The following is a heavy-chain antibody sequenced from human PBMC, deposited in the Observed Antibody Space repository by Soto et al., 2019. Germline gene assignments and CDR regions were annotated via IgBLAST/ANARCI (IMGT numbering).Heavy chain of an antibody. D-gene: IGHD2-15*01. CDR1: GGTFSSYA. J-gene: IGHJ6*02. CDR3: ARLGYCSGGSCRRGVYYYGMDV. Sequence: VASVKVSCKASGGTFSSYAISWVRQAPGQGLEWMGGIIPIFGTANYAQKFQGRVTITADESTSTAYMELSSLRSEDTAVYYCARLGYCSGGSCRRGVYYYGMDVWGQGTTVTVSS. CDR2: IIPIFGTA. V-gene: IGHV1-69*13.